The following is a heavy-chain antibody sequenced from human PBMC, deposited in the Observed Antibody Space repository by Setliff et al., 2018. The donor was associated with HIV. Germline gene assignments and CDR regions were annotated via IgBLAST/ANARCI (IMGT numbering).Heavy chain of an antibody. CDR3: ARAHLTTAHNWFDP. J-gene: IGHJ5*02. CDR2: IYYSGST. D-gene: IGHD4-4*01. CDR1: GGSMGSHY. Sequence: ETLSLTCVIPGGSMGSHYWSWIRQSPGKGLEWIGSIYYSGSTNYNPSLKSRVTISVDTSKNQFSLKLSSVTAADTAVYYCARAHLTTAHNWFDPWGQGTLVTVSS. V-gene: IGHV4-59*11.